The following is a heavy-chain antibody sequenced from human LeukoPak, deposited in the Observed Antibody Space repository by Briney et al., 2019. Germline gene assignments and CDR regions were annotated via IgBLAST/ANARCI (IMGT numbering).Heavy chain of an antibody. V-gene: IGHV4-34*01. Sequence: KPSETLSLTCAVYGGSFSGYYWSWIRQPPGKGLEWIGEINHSGSTNHNPSLKSRVTISVDTSKNQFSLKLSSVTAADTAVYYCARRASIAAPRRAFDIWGQGTMVTVSS. J-gene: IGHJ3*02. CDR1: GGSFSGYY. CDR2: INHSGST. CDR3: ARRASIAAPRRAFDI. D-gene: IGHD6-25*01.